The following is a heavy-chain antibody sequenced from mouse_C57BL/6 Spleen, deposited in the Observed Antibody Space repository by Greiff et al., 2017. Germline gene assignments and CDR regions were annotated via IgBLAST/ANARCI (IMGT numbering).Heavy chain of an antibody. CDR2: IDPSDSET. J-gene: IGHJ2*01. V-gene: IGHV1-52*01. CDR3: ARGEAYFDY. CDR1: GYTFTSYW. Sequence: QDQLQQPGAELVRPGSSVKLSCKASGYTFTSYWMHWVKQRPIQGLECIGNIDPSDSETHYNQKFKDKATLTVDKSSSTAYMQLSSLTSEDSAVYYCARGEAYFDYWGQGTTLTVSS.